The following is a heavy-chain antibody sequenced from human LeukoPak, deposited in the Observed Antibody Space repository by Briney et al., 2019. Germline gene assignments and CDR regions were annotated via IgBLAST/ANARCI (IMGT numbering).Heavy chain of an antibody. CDR1: GGSFSGYY. CDR2: INHSGST. J-gene: IGHJ5*02. CDR3: ATQGYSSSPTYWFDP. Sequence: SETLSLTCAVYGGSFSGYYWSWIRQPPGKGVEWIGEINHSGSTNYNPSLKSRVTISVDTSKNQFSLKLSSVTASDTAVYYCATQGYSSSPTYWFDPWGQGTLVTVSS. V-gene: IGHV4-34*01. D-gene: IGHD6-19*01.